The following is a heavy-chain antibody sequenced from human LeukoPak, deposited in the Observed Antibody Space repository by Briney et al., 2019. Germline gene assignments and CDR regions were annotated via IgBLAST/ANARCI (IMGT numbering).Heavy chain of an antibody. J-gene: IGHJ6*03. D-gene: IGHD5-18*01. CDR1: GYTFTGYY. Sequence: ASVKVPCKASGYTFTGYYMHWVRQAPGQGLEWMEWINPNSGGTNYAQKFQGRVTMTRDTSISTAYMELSRLRSDDTTVYYCARGAVDTAMVEYYYYYYYMDVWGKGTTVTISS. V-gene: IGHV1-2*02. CDR2: INPNSGGT. CDR3: ARGAVDTAMVEYYYYYYYMDV.